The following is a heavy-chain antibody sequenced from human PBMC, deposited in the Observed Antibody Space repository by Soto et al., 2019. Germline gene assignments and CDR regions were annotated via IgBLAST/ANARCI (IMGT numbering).Heavy chain of an antibody. Sequence: VQLVESGGGLVQPGGSLTLSCAASGFSFSDYYMTWVRQAPGKGLEWVANMNQGGSQKNYVDSVKGRFTISRDNAKNSLYLHMNSLRVEDTAVYYCARNTGWLARDWGQGTLVTVSS. CDR2: MNQGGSQK. CDR1: GFSFSDYY. CDR3: ARNTGWLARD. D-gene: IGHD6-19*01. V-gene: IGHV3-7*01. J-gene: IGHJ4*02.